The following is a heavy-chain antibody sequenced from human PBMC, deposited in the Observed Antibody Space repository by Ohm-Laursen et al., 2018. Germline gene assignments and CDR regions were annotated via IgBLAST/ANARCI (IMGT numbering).Heavy chain of an antibody. Sequence: SLRLSCAASGFTFSSYGMHWVRQAPGKGLEWVAVISYDGSNKYYADSVKGRFTISRDNSKNTLYLQMNSLRAEDTAVYYCAKDLVAADIVVVPAAMNYGMDVWGQGTTVTVSS. J-gene: IGHJ6*02. CDR2: ISYDGSNK. V-gene: IGHV3-30*18. CDR1: GFTFSSYG. D-gene: IGHD2-2*01. CDR3: AKDLVAADIVVVPAAMNYGMDV.